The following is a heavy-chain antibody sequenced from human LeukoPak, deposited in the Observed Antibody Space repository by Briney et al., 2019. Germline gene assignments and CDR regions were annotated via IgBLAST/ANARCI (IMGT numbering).Heavy chain of an antibody. CDR1: GYTFTDYW. CDR2: SGPSSSYT. V-gene: IGHV5-10-1*01. CDR3: ARLDRYGDC. J-gene: IGHJ4*02. D-gene: IGHD3-9*01. Sequence: AESLKISCQGSGYTFTDYWISWVRQMPGKGREWVVKSGPSSSYTKYSPSVQGHVTSSADKSINTAYLQWSSLKASDTAMYYCARLDRYGDCGGQGTAVAVS.